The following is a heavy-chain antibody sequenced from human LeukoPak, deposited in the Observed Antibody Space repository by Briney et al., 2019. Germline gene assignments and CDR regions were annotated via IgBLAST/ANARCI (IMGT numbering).Heavy chain of an antibody. CDR3: ASRYSYGYDFDY. CDR2: FNPNSGGT. CDR1: GSTFTGYY. J-gene: IGHJ4*02. D-gene: IGHD5-18*01. Sequence: ASVKLSCKASGSTFTGYYMHWVRQAPGQGLGWMGWFNPNSGGTNYAQKFQSRVTMTRDTTNSTAYKELSRLRSDDTAVYYCASRYSYGYDFDYWGQGTLVTVSS. V-gene: IGHV1-2*02.